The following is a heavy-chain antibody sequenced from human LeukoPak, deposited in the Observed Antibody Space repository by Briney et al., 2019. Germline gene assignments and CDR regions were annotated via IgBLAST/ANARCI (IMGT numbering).Heavy chain of an antibody. V-gene: IGHV4-34*01. CDR3: AREGGSDAFDI. D-gene: IGHD5-12*01. Sequence: SETLSLTCAVYGGSFSGYYWSWIRQPPGKGLEWIGEINHSGSTNYNPSLKSRVTISVDTSKNQFSLKLSSVTAADTAVYYCAREGGSDAFDIWGQGTMVTVSS. CDR2: INHSGST. CDR1: GGSFSGYY. J-gene: IGHJ3*02.